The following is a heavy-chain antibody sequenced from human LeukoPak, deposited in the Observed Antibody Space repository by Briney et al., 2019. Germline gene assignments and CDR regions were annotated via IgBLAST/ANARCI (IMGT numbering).Heavy chain of an antibody. J-gene: IGHJ4*02. V-gene: IGHV1-8*03. Sequence: ASMTVSCKASGYTFTSYDINWVRQAPGQGVEGMGFMNPNSGRTVYAQKFQGRVTINRNTSKSTAYMELSSLRSDDTAVYYCAREGFDSWGQGALVTVSS. CDR2: MNPNSGRT. CDR3: AREGFDS. CDR1: GYTFTSYD.